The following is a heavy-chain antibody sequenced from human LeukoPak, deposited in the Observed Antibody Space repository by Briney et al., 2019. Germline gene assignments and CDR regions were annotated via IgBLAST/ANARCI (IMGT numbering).Heavy chain of an antibody. CDR2: ISSSGSTI. CDR1: GFTFSDYY. Sequence: PGGSLRLSCAASGFTFSDYYMSWIRQAPGKGLEWVSYISSSGSTIYYADSVKGRFTISRDNAKNSLYLQMNSLRAEDTAVYYCARLRPSSGITMIVVVKGGWWFDPWGQGTLVTVSS. CDR3: ARLRPSSGITMIVVVKGGWWFDP. D-gene: IGHD3-22*01. V-gene: IGHV3-11*04. J-gene: IGHJ5*02.